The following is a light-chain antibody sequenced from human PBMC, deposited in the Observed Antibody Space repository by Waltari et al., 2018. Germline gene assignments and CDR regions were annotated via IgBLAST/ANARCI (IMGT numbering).Light chain of an antibody. V-gene: IGKV4-1*01. CDR1: QSVLYTSNNKNY. Sequence: DIVMTQSPDSLAVSLGERATINCKSSQSVLYTSNNKNYLAWYQQKPGQPPTLIFYWASTRESGVPDRFSGSGSGTDFTLTISGLQAEDVAVYYCQQYYSPPWTFGQGTQVEIK. J-gene: IGKJ1*01. CDR3: QQYYSPPWT. CDR2: WAS.